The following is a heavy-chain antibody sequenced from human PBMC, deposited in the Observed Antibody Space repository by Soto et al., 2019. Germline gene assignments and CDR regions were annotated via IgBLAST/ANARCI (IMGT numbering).Heavy chain of an antibody. J-gene: IGHJ4*02. CDR3: AIGRYGDY. CDR2: ISAHNGNT. V-gene: IGHV1-18*01. Sequence: QVHLVQSGSEVKKPGASVKVYCKASGYTFTSYGITWVRQTPGQGLEWMGWISAHNGNTDYAQKLQGRVIVTIDTSTSTAYMELRRLISDDRAVHYWAIGRYGDYWGQGALVTVSS. D-gene: IGHD1-1*01. CDR1: GYTFTSYG.